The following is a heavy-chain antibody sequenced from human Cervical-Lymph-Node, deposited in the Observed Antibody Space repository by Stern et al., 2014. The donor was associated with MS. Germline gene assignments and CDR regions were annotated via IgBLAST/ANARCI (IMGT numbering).Heavy chain of an antibody. CDR1: GFSLSNSG. CDR2: MSLFGGNK. Sequence: VQLEESGGGVVQPGRSLTLSCAASGFSLSNSGMHCVRQAPGKGLEWVTVMSLFGGNKKYGDSVKGRFSISRDMANNTLFLQMNSLRPEDTAVYYCMGVGDAMHVWGQGTTVIVSS. CDR3: MGVGDAMHV. V-gene: IGHV3-30*03. J-gene: IGHJ6*02.